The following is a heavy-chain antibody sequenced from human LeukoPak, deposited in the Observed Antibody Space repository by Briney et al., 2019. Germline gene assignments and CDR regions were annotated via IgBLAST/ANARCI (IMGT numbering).Heavy chain of an antibody. CDR3: ARQDHSAPSHSSSCCDP. CDR2: IIPILGIA. Sequence: SVKVSCKASGGTFSSYAISWVRQAPGQGLEWMGRIIPILGIANYAQKFQGRVTITADKSTSTAYMELSSLRSEDTAVYYCARQDHSAPSHSSSCCDPWGQGTLVTVSS. CDR1: GGTFSSYA. J-gene: IGHJ5*02. V-gene: IGHV1-69*04. D-gene: IGHD6-13*01.